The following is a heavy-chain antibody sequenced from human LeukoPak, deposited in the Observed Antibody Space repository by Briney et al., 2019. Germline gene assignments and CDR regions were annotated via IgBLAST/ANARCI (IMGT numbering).Heavy chain of an antibody. V-gene: IGHV4-34*01. CDR3: ARRPALTVVVVAAAFDY. D-gene: IGHD2-15*01. CDR1: GGSFSGYY. Sequence: SETPSLTCAVYGGSFSGYYWSWIRQPPGKGLEWIGEINHSGSTNYNPSLKSRVTISVDTSKNQFSLKLSSVTAADTAVYYCARRPALTVVVVAAAFDYWGQGTLVTDSS. J-gene: IGHJ4*02. CDR2: INHSGST.